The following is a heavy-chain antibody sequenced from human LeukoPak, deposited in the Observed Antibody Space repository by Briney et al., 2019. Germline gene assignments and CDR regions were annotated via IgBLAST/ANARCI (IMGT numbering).Heavy chain of an antibody. Sequence: GGSLRLSCAASGFTFSSYSMNWVRQAPGKGLEWVSYISSSSSTIYYADSEKGRFTISRDNAKNSLYLQMNSLRAEDTAVYYCARDPTGWNYLHHYYMDVWGKGTTVTVSS. D-gene: IGHD1-7*01. CDR1: GFTFSSYS. CDR3: ARDPTGWNYLHHYYMDV. V-gene: IGHV3-48*04. J-gene: IGHJ6*03. CDR2: ISSSSSTI.